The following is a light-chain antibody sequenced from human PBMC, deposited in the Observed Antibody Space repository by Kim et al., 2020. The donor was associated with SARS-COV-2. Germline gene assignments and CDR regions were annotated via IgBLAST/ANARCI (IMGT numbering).Light chain of an antibody. CDR3: QSYDTSDLCVV. Sequence: TVNISCTRSSGSIAGNYVQWYQQRPGSAPTTVTYEDDQRPSGVPDRFSGSIDSSSNSASLTISGLKTEDEADYYCQSYDTSDLCVVFGGGTQLTVL. CDR2: EDD. V-gene: IGLV6-57*03. J-gene: IGLJ2*01. CDR1: SGSIAGNY.